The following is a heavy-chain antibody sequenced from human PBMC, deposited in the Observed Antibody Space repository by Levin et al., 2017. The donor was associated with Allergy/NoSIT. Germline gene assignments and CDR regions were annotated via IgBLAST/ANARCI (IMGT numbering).Heavy chain of an antibody. CDR2: IYYSGST. V-gene: IGHV4-39*01. CDR1: GGSISSSTYY. CDR3: ARLPAAIAWFDP. D-gene: IGHD2-2*01. J-gene: IGHJ5*02. Sequence: PSETLSLTCTVSGGSISSSTYYWGWIRQPPGKGLEWIGSIYYSGSTYYNPSLKSRVTISVDTSKNQFSLKLSSVTAADTAVYYCARLPAAIAWFDPWGQGTLVTVSS.